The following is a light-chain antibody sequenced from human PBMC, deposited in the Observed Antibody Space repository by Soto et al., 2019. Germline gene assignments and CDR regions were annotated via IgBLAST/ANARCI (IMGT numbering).Light chain of an antibody. CDR3: QKYDRAPGT. V-gene: IGKV1-27*01. Sequence: DIQMTQSPSSLSASVGDRVTITCRASQGISNSLAWYQQRPGKVPKLLIYGASTLQSGVPSRFSGSGSVTDFILTISSLQPEDVATYYCQKYDRAPGTFGQGPKVEIK. CDR2: GAS. J-gene: IGKJ1*01. CDR1: QGISNS.